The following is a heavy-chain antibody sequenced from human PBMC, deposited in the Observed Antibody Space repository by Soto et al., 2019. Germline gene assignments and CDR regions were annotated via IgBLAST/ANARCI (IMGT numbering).Heavy chain of an antibody. CDR2: ISGSGGNT. Sequence: PGGSLRLSCAASGFTFSNYDMSWVRQSLGKGPEWVSGISGSGGNTYYADSVKGRFTISRDNSKNTLYLQMNSLRAEDTALYYCASRPTYRSSWTQFDYWGQGTLVTVSS. CDR1: GFTFSNYD. J-gene: IGHJ4*02. D-gene: IGHD6-13*01. CDR3: ASRPTYRSSWTQFDY. V-gene: IGHV3-23*01.